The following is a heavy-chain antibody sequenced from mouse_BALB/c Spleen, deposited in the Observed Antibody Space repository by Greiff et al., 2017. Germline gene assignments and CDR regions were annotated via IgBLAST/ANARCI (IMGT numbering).Heavy chain of an antibody. V-gene: IGHV5-6*02. CDR1: GFTFSSYG. CDR2: ISSGGSYT. CDR3: ARETHSYDY. Sequence: DVKLVESGGDLVKPGGSLKLSCAASGFTFSSYGMSWVRQTPDKRLEWVATISSGGSYTYYPDSVKGRFTISRDNAKNTLYLQMSSLKSEDTAMYYCARETHSYDYWGQGTTLTVSS. J-gene: IGHJ2*01.